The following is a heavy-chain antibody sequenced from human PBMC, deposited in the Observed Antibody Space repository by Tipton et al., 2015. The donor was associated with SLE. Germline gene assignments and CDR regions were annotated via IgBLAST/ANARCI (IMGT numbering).Heavy chain of an antibody. D-gene: IGHD4-17*01. CDR1: GGSISSSNYY. CDR3: AKGRQKNYADHAY. V-gene: IGHV4-39*07. CDR2: LSYSGNT. J-gene: IGHJ4*02. Sequence: TLSLTCTVSGGSISSSNYYWGWIRQPPGKGLEWIGSLSYSGNTYYKSSLKSRVSMSLDMSKNQFSLKLSSVTAADTAVYYCAKGRQKNYADHAYWGQGTLVTVSS.